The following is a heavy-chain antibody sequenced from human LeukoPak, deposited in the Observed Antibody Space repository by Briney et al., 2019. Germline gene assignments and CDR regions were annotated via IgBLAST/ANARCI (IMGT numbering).Heavy chain of an antibody. CDR1: GGSISSSSYY. Sequence: SETLSLTCTVSGGSISSSSYYWGWIRQPPGKGLEWIGYIYYSGSTNYNPSLKSRVTISVDTSKNQFSLKLSSVTAADTAVYYCARVGRYCSGGSCYYFDYWGQGTLVTVSS. V-gene: IGHV4-61*05. CDR2: IYYSGST. J-gene: IGHJ4*02. CDR3: ARVGRYCSGGSCYYFDY. D-gene: IGHD2-15*01.